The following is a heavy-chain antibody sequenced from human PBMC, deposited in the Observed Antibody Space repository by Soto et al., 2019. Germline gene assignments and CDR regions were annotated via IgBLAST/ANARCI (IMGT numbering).Heavy chain of an antibody. J-gene: IGHJ4*02. CDR2: INPKTGDT. CDR3: ARDGGVYGDYDY. V-gene: IGHV1-2*04. Sequence: QVQLVQSGAEVKKPGASVKVSCKASGYTFTGYYVHWVRQAPGQGLEWMGWINPKTGDTHYGQNFQGWVTMTRDTSISTLYMELRRLTSDDTAVYYCARDGGVYGDYDYWGQGPLVTVSS. CDR1: GYTFTGYY. D-gene: IGHD4-17*01.